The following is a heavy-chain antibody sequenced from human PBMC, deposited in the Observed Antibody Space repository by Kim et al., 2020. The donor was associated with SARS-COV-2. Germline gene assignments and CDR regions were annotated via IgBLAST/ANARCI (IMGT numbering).Heavy chain of an antibody. V-gene: IGHV3-48*02. D-gene: IGHD3-16*01. CDR3: VRDRMGGAFDI. Sequence: GGSLRLSCATSGFSFSAYDMNWVRQAPGKGLVWLSFITKSSNTIYYADSVKGRFTISRDNAKNSLYLQMNSLRDEETAVYYCVRDRMGGAFDIWGQGTMVTVSS. CDR1: GFSFSAYD. CDR2: ITKSSNTI. J-gene: IGHJ3*02.